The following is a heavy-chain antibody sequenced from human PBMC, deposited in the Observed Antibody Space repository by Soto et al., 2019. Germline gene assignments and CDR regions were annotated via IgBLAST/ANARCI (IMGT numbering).Heavy chain of an antibody. CDR3: ARRGSGSYYTQTTFAP. CDR1: GGSISSSGYF. Sequence: SEPLSVTCTVSGGSISSSGYFWGWIRQPPGKGLEWIGSIYYSGSTYYNPSLKSRVTIAVDTSKNHFSLYLSSVTTAATAVYYCARRGSGSYYTQTTFAPRGQGTLVPVSP. J-gene: IGHJ5*02. CDR2: IYYSGST. D-gene: IGHD3-10*01. V-gene: IGHV4-39*01.